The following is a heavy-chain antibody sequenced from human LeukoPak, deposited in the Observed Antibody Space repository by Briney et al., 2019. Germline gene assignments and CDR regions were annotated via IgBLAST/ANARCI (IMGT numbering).Heavy chain of an antibody. D-gene: IGHD1-26*01. CDR3: ARGVGATPPFDY. Sequence: ASVKVSCKASGYTFTSYYMHWVRQAPGQGLEWMGIINPSGGSTSYAQKIQGRVTMTRDMSTSTVYMELSSLRSEDTAVYYCARGVGATPPFDYWGQGTLVTVSS. CDR1: GYTFTSYY. V-gene: IGHV1-46*01. CDR2: INPSGGST. J-gene: IGHJ4*02.